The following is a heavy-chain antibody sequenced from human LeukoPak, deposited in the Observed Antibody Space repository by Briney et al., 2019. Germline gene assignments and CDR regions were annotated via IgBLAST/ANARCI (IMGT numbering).Heavy chain of an antibody. V-gene: IGHV3-15*01. CDR3: TTGLTLTAYAIGAFDY. D-gene: IGHD1-26*01. CDR1: GFTFSTYW. CDR2: IKTKTDGGTT. Sequence: GGSLRLSCAASGFTFSTYWMSWVRQAPGKGLEWVGRIKTKTDGGTTDYAAPVKGRFTMSRDDSKTALYLQMCSLKTEDTAVYYCTTGLTLTAYAIGAFDYWGQGTLVTVSS. J-gene: IGHJ4*02.